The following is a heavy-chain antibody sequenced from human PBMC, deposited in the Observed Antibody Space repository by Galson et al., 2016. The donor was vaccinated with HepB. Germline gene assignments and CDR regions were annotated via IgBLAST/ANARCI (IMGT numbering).Heavy chain of an antibody. V-gene: IGHV4-34*01. J-gene: IGHJ2*01. CDR3: AREDWYFDL. CDR1: GGSFSGYS. Sequence: LSLTCSVYGGSFSGYSWSWIRQPPGKGLEWIGEVDHNGGTNFNPSLKSRVTISLDTSENQFSLKLSSVTAADTAVYYCAREDWYFDLWGRGTLVTVSS. CDR2: VDHNGGT.